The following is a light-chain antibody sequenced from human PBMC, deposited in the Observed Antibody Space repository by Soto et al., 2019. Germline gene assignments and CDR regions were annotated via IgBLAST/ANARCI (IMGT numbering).Light chain of an antibody. V-gene: IGKV3-20*01. CDR2: GAS. CDR3: QQYGSSPPYT. J-gene: IGKJ2*01. CDR1: HSVSSTY. Sequence: EIALTQSPGTRSLSPGERAALSCRASHSVSSTYLAWYQQKPGQAPRLLIYGASSRATGIPDRFSGSGSGTDFTLTISRLEPEDLAVYYCQQYGSSPPYTFGQGTKLEIK.